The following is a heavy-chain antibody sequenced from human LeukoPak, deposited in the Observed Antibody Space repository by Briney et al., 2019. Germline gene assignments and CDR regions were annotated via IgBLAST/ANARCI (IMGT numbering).Heavy chain of an antibody. V-gene: IGHV3-30*02. Sequence: PGGSLRLSCAASGFTFSNYAMHWVRQAPGKGLEWVAFIRHDGSSIYYADSVKGRFTISRDNAKNTLYLQMNSLRPEDTAVYYCTTDQPYLGIDHWGQGTLVTVSS. CDR3: TTDQPYLGIDH. CDR1: GFTFSNYA. D-gene: IGHD3-16*01. J-gene: IGHJ4*02. CDR2: IRHDGSSI.